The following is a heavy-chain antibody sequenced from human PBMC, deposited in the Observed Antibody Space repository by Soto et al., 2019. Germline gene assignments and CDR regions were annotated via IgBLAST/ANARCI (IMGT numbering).Heavy chain of an antibody. V-gene: IGHV1-69*12. Sequence: QVQLVQSGAEVKKPGSSVKVSCKASGGTFSSYAISWVRQAPGQGLEWMGGIIPIFGTANYAQKFQGRVTITADESTSTAYRELSSLRSEDTAVYYCARSMWGDWTNGVCRFDPWGQGTLVTVSS. CDR1: GGTFSSYA. D-gene: IGHD2-8*01. CDR3: ARSMWGDWTNGVCRFDP. CDR2: IIPIFGTA. J-gene: IGHJ5*02.